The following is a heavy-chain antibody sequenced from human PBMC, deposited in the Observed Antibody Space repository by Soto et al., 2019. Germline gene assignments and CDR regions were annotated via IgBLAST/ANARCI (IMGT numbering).Heavy chain of an antibody. Sequence: EVQLLESGGGVVQPGGSLRLSCVASGFNFKKFAMRLVRQAPGEGLEWVSGISCCGGSTSYADSVKGRFSIARDDSTNTLSLQMNNLRVEDTAQYYCAKADGEQWLLPHLDKWGQGTLVTVS. J-gene: IGHJ4*02. CDR2: ISCCGGST. CDR3: AKADGEQWLLPHLDK. V-gene: IGHV3-23*01. CDR1: GFNFKKFA. D-gene: IGHD6-19*01.